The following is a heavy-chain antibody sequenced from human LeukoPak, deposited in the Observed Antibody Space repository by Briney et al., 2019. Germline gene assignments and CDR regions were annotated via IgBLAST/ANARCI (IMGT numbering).Heavy chain of an antibody. D-gene: IGHD3-3*01. Sequence: PGGSLRLSCAASGFTFSSYAMSWVRQAPGKGLEWVSAISGSGGSTYYADSVKGRFTISRDNSKNTLYLQMNSLRAEDTAVYYCAKGDTIFGGRGYMDVWGKGTTVTVSS. J-gene: IGHJ6*03. CDR2: ISGSGGST. CDR3: AKGDTIFGGRGYMDV. CDR1: GFTFSSYA. V-gene: IGHV3-23*01.